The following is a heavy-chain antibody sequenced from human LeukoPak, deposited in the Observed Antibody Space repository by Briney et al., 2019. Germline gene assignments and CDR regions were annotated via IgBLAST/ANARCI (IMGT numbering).Heavy chain of an antibody. J-gene: IGHJ4*02. V-gene: IGHV1-2*02. D-gene: IGHD6-13*01. CDR2: INPHSGGT. CDR1: GYTFTGYY. CDR3: ARDEGAPPAGTSAYFHY. Sequence: ASVKVSCKASGYTFTGYYVHWVRQAPGQGLEWMGWINPHSGGTNYAQNFQGRVTMTRETSISTAYMDLSRLRSDDTAVYYCARDEGAPPAGTSAYFHYWGQGALVTVSS.